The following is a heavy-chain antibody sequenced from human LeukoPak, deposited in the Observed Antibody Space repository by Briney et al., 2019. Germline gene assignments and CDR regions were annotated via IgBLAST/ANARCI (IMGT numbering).Heavy chain of an antibody. V-gene: IGHV4-34*01. CDR2: INHSGST. CDR3: ARGLPRIAARFWTDY. CDR1: GGSFSGYY. J-gene: IGHJ4*02. D-gene: IGHD6-6*01. Sequence: KPSETLSLTCAVYGGSFSGYYCSWIRQPPGKGLEWIGEINHSGSTNYNPSLKSRVTISVDTSKNQFSLKLSSVTAADTAVYYCARGLPRIAARFWTDYWGQGTLVTVSS.